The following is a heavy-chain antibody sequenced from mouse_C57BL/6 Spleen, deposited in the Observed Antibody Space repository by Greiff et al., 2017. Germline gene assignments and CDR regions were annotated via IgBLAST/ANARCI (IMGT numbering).Heavy chain of an antibody. CDR3: AKSDDGYRYAMDY. CDR1: GYTFTSYW. J-gene: IGHJ4*01. D-gene: IGHD2-3*01. CDR2: INPSSGYT. Sequence: QVQLQQSGAELAKPGASVKLSCKASGYTFTSYWMHWVKQRPGQGLEWIGYINPSSGYTKYNQKFKDKATLTADKSSSTAYMQLSSLTYEDSAVYYCAKSDDGYRYAMDYWGQGTSVTVSS. V-gene: IGHV1-7*01.